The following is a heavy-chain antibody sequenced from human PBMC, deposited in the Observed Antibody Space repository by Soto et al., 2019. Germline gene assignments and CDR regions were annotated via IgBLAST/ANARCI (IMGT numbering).Heavy chain of an antibody. CDR2: ISAYNGNT. D-gene: IGHD2-15*01. CDR3: ARALYCSGGSCYFDH. J-gene: IGHJ4*02. V-gene: IGHV1-18*01. Sequence: QVQLVQSGAEVVKPGASVRISCKTSGHTFSSYGFTWVRQAPGQGLEWMGWISAYNGNTNYAQKFQGRVTVTTDTSTSTAYMELRSLRSDDTSVYYCARALYCSGGSCYFDHWGQGTLVPVSA. CDR1: GHTFSSYG.